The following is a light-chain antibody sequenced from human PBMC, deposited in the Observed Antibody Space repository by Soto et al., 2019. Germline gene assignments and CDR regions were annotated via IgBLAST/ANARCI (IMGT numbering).Light chain of an antibody. CDR2: AAS. CDR1: QGINSW. J-gene: IGKJ5*01. Sequence: DIQMTQSPSSVSASVGDRVTITCRASQGINSWLAWYQQKPGKAPKLLIYAASSLQSGVPSRFSGTESGTDFTLTINSLQPEDFATYYCQQANSFPITFGQGTRLEI. V-gene: IGKV1D-12*01. CDR3: QQANSFPIT.